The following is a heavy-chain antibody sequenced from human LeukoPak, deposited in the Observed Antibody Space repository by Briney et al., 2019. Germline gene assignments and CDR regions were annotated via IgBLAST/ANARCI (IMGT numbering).Heavy chain of an antibody. V-gene: IGHV4-59*01. CDR3: ARGGVVIPASFDP. CDR1: GGSISTYY. CDR2: MYSSGST. Sequence: SETLSLTCTVPGGSISTYYWSWIRQPPGKGLEWIGYMYSSGSTNYNPSLKSRVTISVDTSKNQFSLRLSSVTAADTAVYYCARGGVVIPASFDPWGQGTLVTVSS. J-gene: IGHJ5*02. D-gene: IGHD2-2*01.